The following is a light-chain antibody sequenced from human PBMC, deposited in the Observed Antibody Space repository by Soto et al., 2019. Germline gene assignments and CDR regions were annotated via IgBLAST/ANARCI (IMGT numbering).Light chain of an antibody. J-gene: IGLJ1*01. CDR3: CSYEGSSTFYV. Sequence: QSALTQPASVSGSPGQSITISCTGTSSDVGSYNLVSWYQQHPGKAPKLMIYEVSKRPPGVSNRFSGSKSGNTASLTISGVQADDEADYYCCSYEGSSTFYVFGPGTKLTVL. CDR1: SSDVGSYNL. CDR2: EVS. V-gene: IGLV2-23*02.